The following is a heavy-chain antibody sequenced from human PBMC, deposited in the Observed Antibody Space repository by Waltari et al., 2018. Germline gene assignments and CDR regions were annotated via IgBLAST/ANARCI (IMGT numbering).Heavy chain of an antibody. CDR3: ASQSKGYSSSWVN. V-gene: IGHV3-30-3*01. J-gene: IGHJ4*02. CDR2: ISYDGSNK. Sequence: QVQLVESGGGVVQPGRSLRLSCAASGFTFSSYAMHWVRQAPGKGLEWVADISYDGSNKYYADSVKGRFTISRDNSKNTLYLQMNSLRAEDTAVYYCASQSKGYSSSWVNWGQGTLVTVSS. CDR1: GFTFSSYA. D-gene: IGHD6-13*01.